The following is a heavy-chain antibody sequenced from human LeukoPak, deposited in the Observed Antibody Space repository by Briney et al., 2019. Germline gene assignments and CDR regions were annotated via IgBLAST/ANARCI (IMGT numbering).Heavy chain of an antibody. Sequence: ASVKVSCKASGYTFTNYGISWVRQAPGQGLEWMGWISAYNGNTDYVQKLQGRVTITTDTSTSTAYMELRSLRTDDTAVYYCARSGRGANWNDDYWGQGTLVTVSS. D-gene: IGHD1-20*01. J-gene: IGHJ4*02. CDR1: GYTFTNYG. V-gene: IGHV1-18*01. CDR2: ISAYNGNT. CDR3: ARSGRGANWNDDY.